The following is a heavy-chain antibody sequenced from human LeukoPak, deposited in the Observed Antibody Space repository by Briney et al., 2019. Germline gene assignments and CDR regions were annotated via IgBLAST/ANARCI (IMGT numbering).Heavy chain of an antibody. CDR1: GFTFSSYG. CDR2: IRYDGSNK. D-gene: IGHD2-2*02. V-gene: IGHV3-30*02. J-gene: IGHJ6*03. CDR3: AKDYCSSTSCYRDYYYYYYMDV. Sequence: PGGSLRLSCAASGFTFSSYGMHWVRQAPGKGLEWVAFIRYDGSNKYYADSVKGRFTISRDNSKNTLYLQMNSLRAEDTAAYYCAKDYCSSTSCYRDYYYYYYMDVWGKGTTVTVSS.